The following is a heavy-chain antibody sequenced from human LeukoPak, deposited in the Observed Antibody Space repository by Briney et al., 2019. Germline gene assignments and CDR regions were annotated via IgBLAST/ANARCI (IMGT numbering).Heavy chain of an antibody. Sequence: ASVKVSCKTSGYTFTYYVISWVRPAPGQGLEWMGWINPYNGNTNDAQKFQGRVTMTTDTSTSTAYMELRSLRSDDTAVYYCARGEKPYAYWGQGTLVSVSS. CDR3: ARGEKPYAY. CDR1: GYTFTYYV. CDR2: INPYNGNT. J-gene: IGHJ4*02. D-gene: IGHD1-26*01. V-gene: IGHV1-18*01.